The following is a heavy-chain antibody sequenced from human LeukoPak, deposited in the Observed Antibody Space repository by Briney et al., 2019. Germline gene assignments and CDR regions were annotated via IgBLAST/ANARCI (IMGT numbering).Heavy chain of an antibody. CDR1: GVSISSYY. CDR2: IYYSGST. CDR3: AGRDRYFDWSPFDY. Sequence: SETLSLTCAASGVSISSYYWSWIRQPPGKGLEWIGYIYYSGSTNYNPSLKSRVTISVDTSKNQFSLKLSSVTAADTAVYYCAGRDRYFDWSPFDYWGQGTLVTVSS. D-gene: IGHD3-9*01. J-gene: IGHJ4*02. V-gene: IGHV4-59*01.